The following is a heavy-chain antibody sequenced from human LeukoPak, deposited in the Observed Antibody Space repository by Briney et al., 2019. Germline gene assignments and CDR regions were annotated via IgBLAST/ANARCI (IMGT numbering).Heavy chain of an antibody. CDR1: GSTFSSYS. D-gene: IGHD6-19*01. V-gene: IGHV3-21*01. Sequence: PGGSLRLSCAASGSTFSSYSMNWVRQAPGKGLEWVSSISSSSSYIYYADSVKGRFTISRDNAKNSLYLQMNSRRAEDTAVYYCASKGSSGHDGWGQGTLVTVSS. CDR2: ISSSSSYI. CDR3: ASKGSSGHDG. J-gene: IGHJ4*02.